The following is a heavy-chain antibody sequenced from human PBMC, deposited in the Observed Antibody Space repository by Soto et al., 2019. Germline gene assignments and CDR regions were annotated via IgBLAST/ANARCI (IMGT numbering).Heavy chain of an antibody. V-gene: IGHV4-39*01. CDR2: IYYSGTT. CDR3: ARRVDGRASRLDY. D-gene: IGHD2-15*01. CDR1: GGSISSSSYF. J-gene: IGHJ4*02. Sequence: PSETLSLTCTVSGGSISSSSYFWVWIRQPPGKGLEWIGTIYYSGTTYYNQSLKSRVTISVDTSKNQFYLKVSSVTAADTAVYYCARRVDGRASRLDYWGQGTLVTVSS.